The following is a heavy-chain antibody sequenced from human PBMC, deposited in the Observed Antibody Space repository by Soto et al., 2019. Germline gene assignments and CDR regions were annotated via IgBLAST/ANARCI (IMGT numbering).Heavy chain of an antibody. CDR2: IIPVFGTA. D-gene: IGHD3-10*01. CDR3: ARGDATKIGVTTYYGMDX. CDR1: GGSLTNYG. Sequence: QVQLVQSGAEVKKPGSSVKVSCKASGGSLTNYGISWVRQAPGQGLEWMGGIIPVFGTANYAQRFQGRVXXXXXXXXXXXXXXXXXXXXXXXXXYYCARGDATKIGVTTYYGMDXW. J-gene: IGHJ6*01. V-gene: IGHV1-69*05.